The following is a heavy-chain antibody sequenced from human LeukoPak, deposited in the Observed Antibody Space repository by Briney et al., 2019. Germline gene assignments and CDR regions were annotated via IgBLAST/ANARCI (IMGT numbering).Heavy chain of an antibody. CDR1: GGSISSYY. CDR2: IYNSGST. Sequence: SETLSLTCAVSGGSISSYYWDWIRQTPGKGLEWIGYIYNSGSTIYNPSLKSRVTISVDTSKTQFSLELSSVTVADTAVYYCARGDDYGDSVFDFWGQGTLVTVSS. D-gene: IGHD4-17*01. CDR3: ARGDDYGDSVFDF. V-gene: IGHV4-59*01. J-gene: IGHJ5*01.